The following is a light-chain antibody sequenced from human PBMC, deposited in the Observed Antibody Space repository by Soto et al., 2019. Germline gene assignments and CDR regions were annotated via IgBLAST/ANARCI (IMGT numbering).Light chain of an antibody. V-gene: IGKV1-5*03. Sequence: DIQMTQSPSTLSASVGDRVTITCRASQSISSWLAWYQHKPGKAPKLLIYKASSLESGVPSRFSGSGSGTEFTLTNSTLQPEDFASYYCLQYNSHSWTFGQGTKVEIK. CDR3: LQYNSHSWT. CDR1: QSISSW. CDR2: KAS. J-gene: IGKJ1*01.